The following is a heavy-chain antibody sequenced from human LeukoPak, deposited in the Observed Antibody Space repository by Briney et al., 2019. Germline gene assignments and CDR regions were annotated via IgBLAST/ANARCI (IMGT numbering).Heavy chain of an antibody. Sequence: GGSLRLSCAASGFTFSSCVMSWVRKAPGTGLERVSAISGSGGSTYHADSVKGRITISRDNSKNTLYLQMNSLRAEDTAVYYCARRVATYYFDYWGQGTLVTVSS. CDR2: ISGSGGST. CDR3: ARRVATYYFDY. J-gene: IGHJ4*02. V-gene: IGHV3-23*01. CDR1: GFTFSSCV. D-gene: IGHD5-12*01.